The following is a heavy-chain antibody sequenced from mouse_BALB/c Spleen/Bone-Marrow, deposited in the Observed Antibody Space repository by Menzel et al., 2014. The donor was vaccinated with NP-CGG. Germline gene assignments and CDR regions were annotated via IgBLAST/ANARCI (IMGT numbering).Heavy chain of an antibody. V-gene: IGHV1S81*02. CDR3: TRYGNYYFDY. J-gene: IGHJ2*01. CDR2: INPSNGGT. D-gene: IGHD2-1*01. CDR1: GYTFTSYY. Sequence: SGAELVKPGASVKLSCKASGYTFTSYYMYWVKQRPGQGLEWIGEINPSNGGTNFNEKFKSKATLTVDKSSSTAYMQLSSLTSEDSAVYYCTRYGNYYFDYWSQGTTLTVSS.